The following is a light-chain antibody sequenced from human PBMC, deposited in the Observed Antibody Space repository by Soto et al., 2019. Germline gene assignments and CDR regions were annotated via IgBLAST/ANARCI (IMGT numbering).Light chain of an antibody. CDR2: LNNDGSH. V-gene: IGLV4-69*01. Sequence: QLVLTQSPSASASLGASVKLTCTPSSGHSSYAIAWHQQQPEKGPRYLMKLNNDGSHSKGDGIPDRFSGSSSGAERYLTISSLQSEDEADYYCQTWGTGTWVFGGGTKLTVL. CDR3: QTWGTGTWV. J-gene: IGLJ3*02. CDR1: SGHSSYA.